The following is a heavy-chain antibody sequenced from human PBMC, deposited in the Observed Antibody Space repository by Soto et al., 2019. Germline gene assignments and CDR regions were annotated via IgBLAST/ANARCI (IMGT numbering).Heavy chain of an antibody. CDR2: ISSSSRTI. J-gene: IGHJ4*02. V-gene: IGHV3-48*01. Sequence: EVQLVESGGGLIQPGGSLRLSCEASGFSFSDSGMNWVRRAPGKRLEWISYISSSSRTIYYAASVEGRFTISRDNVRNSVHLQMNSLRGEDTGVYYCARTRMEWALYFDNWGLRTLVTVSS. CDR1: GFSFSDSG. D-gene: IGHD3-3*01. CDR3: ARTRMEWALYFDN.